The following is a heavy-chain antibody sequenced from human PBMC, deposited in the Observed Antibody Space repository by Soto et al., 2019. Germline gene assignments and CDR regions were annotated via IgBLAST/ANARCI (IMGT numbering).Heavy chain of an antibody. CDR1: GYSISSGYH. J-gene: IGHJ4*02. CDR2: IYHSGRT. Sequence: SETLSLTCAVSGYSISSGYHWGWIRQPPGKGLQWIGSIYHSGRTYYNPSLKSRVTISVDTSKNQFSLKLSSVTAADTAVYYCARANFPIVLDGTNYWGQGTLVTVSS. D-gene: IGHD2-8*01. V-gene: IGHV4-38-2*01. CDR3: ARANFPIVLDGTNY.